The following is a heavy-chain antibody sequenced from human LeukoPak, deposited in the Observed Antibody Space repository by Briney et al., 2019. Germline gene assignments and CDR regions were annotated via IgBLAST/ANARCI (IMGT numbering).Heavy chain of an antibody. CDR1: GGSISSGGYS. CDR3: ARLTSSWYQDWYFDL. J-gene: IGHJ2*01. CDR2: IYNSGST. Sequence: PSETLSLTCAVSGGSISSGGYSWNWIRQPPGKGLEWIGYIYNSGSTSYNPSLKSRVTMSVDTSKNQFSLKLSSVTAADTAVYYCARLTSSWYQDWYFDLWGRGTLVTVSS. D-gene: IGHD6-13*01. V-gene: IGHV4-30-4*07.